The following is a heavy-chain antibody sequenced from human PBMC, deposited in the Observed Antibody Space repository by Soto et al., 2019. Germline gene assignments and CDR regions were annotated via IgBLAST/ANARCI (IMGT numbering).Heavy chain of an antibody. Sequence: SETLSLTCTVSGDSISCSFHYWGWIRQPPGKGLEWIGSVYYSGSTYYNPSLKSRVTISVHTSKNQFSLKLSSVTAADTAVYYCARHVKGGYYYLDYWGQGSLVTVSS. CDR1: GDSISCSFHY. V-gene: IGHV4-39*01. CDR3: ARHVKGGYYYLDY. CDR2: VYYSGST. D-gene: IGHD3-22*01. J-gene: IGHJ4*02.